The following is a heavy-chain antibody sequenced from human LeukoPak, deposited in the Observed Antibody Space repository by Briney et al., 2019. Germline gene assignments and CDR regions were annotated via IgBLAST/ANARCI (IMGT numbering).Heavy chain of an antibody. Sequence: GESLKISCQGSGYSFTSYWIGWVRKLPGKGLRWMGILYAGDSDTRYSPSFQGQVTISAENSISTAYLQWSSLKASDTAMYYCARLATMVRGVIIIRRQLDYWGQGTLVTVSS. CDR1: GYSFTSYW. V-gene: IGHV5-51*01. J-gene: IGHJ4*02. D-gene: IGHD3-10*01. CDR3: ARLATMVRGVIIIRRQLDY. CDR2: LYAGDSDT.